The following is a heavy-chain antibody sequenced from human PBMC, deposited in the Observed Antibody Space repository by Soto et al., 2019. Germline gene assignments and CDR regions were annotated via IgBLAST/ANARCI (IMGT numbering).Heavy chain of an antibody. J-gene: IGHJ5*02. D-gene: IGHD3-22*01. V-gene: IGHV1-46*01. Sequence: ASVKVSCKASGYTSTRYYMHWVRQAPGQGLEWMGIINPSGDSTIYAQKFLGRVTMTRDTSTSTVFMELSSLTSEDTAVYYCSSGYSSGYYRSWFDPWGQGTLVTVSS. CDR3: SSGYSSGYYRSWFDP. CDR2: INPSGDST. CDR1: GYTSTRYY.